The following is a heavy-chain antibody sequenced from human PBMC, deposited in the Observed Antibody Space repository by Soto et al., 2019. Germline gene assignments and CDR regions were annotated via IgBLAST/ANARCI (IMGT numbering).Heavy chain of an antibody. D-gene: IGHD1-1*01. CDR2: IYPLDSDT. Sequence: PGESLKISCKGSGYSFTSYWIAWVRQMPGKGLEWMGIIYPLDSDTRYSPSFQGQVTLSADKSISTAYLQMNSLRADDTAVYYCARDYPGNGIDFRGQGTLVTVSS. CDR1: GYSFTSYW. V-gene: IGHV5-51*01. CDR3: ARDYPGNGIDF. J-gene: IGHJ4*02.